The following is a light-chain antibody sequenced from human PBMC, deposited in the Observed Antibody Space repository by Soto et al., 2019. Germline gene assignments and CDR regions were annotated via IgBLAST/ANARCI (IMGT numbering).Light chain of an antibody. CDR2: GNN. CDR3: AVWDDSLSGVV. Sequence: QSVLTQPPSASGTPGQTVTISSSGSRSNIGTNYVFWYQQLPGTAPKLLINGNNQRPSGVPDRFSGSRSGTSASLAISGLRPEDEADYYCAVWDDSLSGVVFGGGTKLTVL. J-gene: IGLJ3*02. CDR1: RSNIGTNY. V-gene: IGLV1-47*01.